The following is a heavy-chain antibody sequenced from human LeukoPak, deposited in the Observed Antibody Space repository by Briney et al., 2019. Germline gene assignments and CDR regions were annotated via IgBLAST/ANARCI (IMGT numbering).Heavy chain of an antibody. CDR3: ARGGAPVGAKYYYYLDV. CDR1: GFTFGSYA. V-gene: IGHV3-23*01. D-gene: IGHD3-10*01. Sequence: PGGSLRLSCAASGFTFGSYAMRWVRQAPGKGLEWLADIRGSGGGTLYEDPVKGRFAISRDNSKNTVYLQVKSLRAEDTAFFYCARGGAPVGAKYYYYLDVWRKGTTVTVS. CDR2: IRGSGGGT. J-gene: IGHJ6*03.